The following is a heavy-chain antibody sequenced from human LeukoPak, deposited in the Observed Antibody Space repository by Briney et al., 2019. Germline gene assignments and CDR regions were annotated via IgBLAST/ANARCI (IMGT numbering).Heavy chain of an antibody. D-gene: IGHD2-8*02. CDR2: ILGGGGT. J-gene: IGHJ4*02. CDR3: ARGLVLTYYYFES. V-gene: IGHV3-66*01. Sequence: GGSLRLSCAASGFTVSSNYMTWVRQAPGKGLEWVSVILGGGGTYYADSVKGRFTISRDNSKNTLYLQMNSLRAEDTAVYYCARGLVLTYYYFESWGQGTLVTVSP. CDR1: GFTVSSNY.